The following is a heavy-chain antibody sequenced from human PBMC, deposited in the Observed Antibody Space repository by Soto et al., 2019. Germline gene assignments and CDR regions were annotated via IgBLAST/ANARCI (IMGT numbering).Heavy chain of an antibody. J-gene: IGHJ4*02. CDR1: GFSLSTTAEG. Sequence: QITLKESGPTLVKPAQTLTLTCTFSGFSLSTTAEGVGWIRQPPGKALEWLALIYWDDDERYSPSLKSRLTTTKDTSKNQVVLTTTNVDPVDTATYYCAHGSCSSADYYPHPYLEYWAQGILVTVSS. CDR3: AHGSCSSADYYPHPYLEY. D-gene: IGHD2-2*01. CDR2: IYWDDDE. V-gene: IGHV2-5*02.